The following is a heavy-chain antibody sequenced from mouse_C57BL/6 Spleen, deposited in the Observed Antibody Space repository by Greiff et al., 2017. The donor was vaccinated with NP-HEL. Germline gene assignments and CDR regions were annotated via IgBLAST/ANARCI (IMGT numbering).Heavy chain of an antibody. D-gene: IGHD1-1*01. CDR2: IDPSDSYT. CDR1: GYTFTSYW. V-gene: IGHV1-69*01. Sequence: VQLQQSGAELVMPGASVKLSCKASGYTFTSYWMHWVKQRPGQGLEWIGEIDPSDSYTNYNQKFKGKSTLTVDKSSSTAYMQLSSLTSEDSAVYYWARGASTTVVPAYWGQRTLVTVSA. J-gene: IGHJ3*01. CDR3: ARGASTTVVPAY.